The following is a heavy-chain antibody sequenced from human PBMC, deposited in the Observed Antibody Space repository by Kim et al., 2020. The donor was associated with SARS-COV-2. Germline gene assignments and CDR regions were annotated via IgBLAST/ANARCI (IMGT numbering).Heavy chain of an antibody. V-gene: IGHV3-53*01. CDR2: IYSGGST. J-gene: IGHJ3*02. Sequence: GGSLRLSCAASGFTVSSNYMSWVRQAPGKGLEWVSVIYSGGSTYYADSVKGRFTISRDNSKNTLYLQMNSLRAEDTAVYYCARGFPQLEAALLWFGELAFDIWGQGTMVTVSS. CDR3: ARGFPQLEAALLWFGELAFDI. CDR1: GFTVSSNY. D-gene: IGHD3-10*01.